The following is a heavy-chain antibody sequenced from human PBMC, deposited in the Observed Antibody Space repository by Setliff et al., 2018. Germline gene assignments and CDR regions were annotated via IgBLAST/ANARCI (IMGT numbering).Heavy chain of an antibody. CDR2: IYYSGKT. CDR1: GASVSNVNYY. CDR3: ARIAYFDFWRGFGVGAFDL. Sequence: SETLSLTCSVSGASVSNVNYYWGWIRQPPGKGLEWVGSIYYSGKTYSNPSFKSRVTMSVDKSKNQFSLKLASVTAADRAVYYCARIAYFDFWRGFGVGAFDLWGHGSGGTVS. J-gene: IGHJ3*01. D-gene: IGHD3-3*01. V-gene: IGHV4-39*01.